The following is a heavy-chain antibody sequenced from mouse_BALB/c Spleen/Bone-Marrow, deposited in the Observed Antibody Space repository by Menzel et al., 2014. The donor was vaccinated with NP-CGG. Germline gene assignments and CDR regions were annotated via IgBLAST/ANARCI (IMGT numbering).Heavy chain of an antibody. CDR2: IWSGGST. V-gene: IGHV2-2*02. CDR1: GFSLTSYG. Sequence: VKLMESGPGLVQPSQSLSITRTVSGFSLTSYGVHWVRQSPGKGLEWLGVIWSGGSTDYNAAFISRLSISKDNSKSQVFFKMNSLQANDTAIYYCAGKLRYYAMDYWGQGTSVTVSS. D-gene: IGHD1-1*01. CDR3: AGKLRYYAMDY. J-gene: IGHJ4*01.